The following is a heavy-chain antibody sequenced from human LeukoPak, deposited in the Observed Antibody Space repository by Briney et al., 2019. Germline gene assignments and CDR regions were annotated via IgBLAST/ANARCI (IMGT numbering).Heavy chain of an antibody. CDR1: GGSISSSNW. V-gene: IGHV4-4*02. D-gene: IGHD3-22*01. J-gene: IGHJ4*02. CDR2: IYHSGST. CDR3: ARDPTQIQNYYDSSGYPV. Sequence: SGTLSLTCAVSGGSISSSNWWCWVRQPPGKGLEWIGEIYHSGSTNYNPSLKSRVTISVDKSKNQFSLKLSSVTAADTAVYYCARDPTQIQNYYDSSGYPVWGQGTLVTVSS.